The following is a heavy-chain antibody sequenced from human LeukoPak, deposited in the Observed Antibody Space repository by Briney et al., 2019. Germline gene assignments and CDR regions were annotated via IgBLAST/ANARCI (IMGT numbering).Heavy chain of an antibody. J-gene: IGHJ3*02. CDR3: ASIPYDYVWGSYRYPNDAFDI. D-gene: IGHD3-16*02. CDR2: ISSSSSYI. CDR1: GFTFSSYS. V-gene: IGHV3-21*01. Sequence: GGSLRLSCAASGFTFSSYSMNWVRQARGKGLVWVSSISSSSSYIYYADSVKGRFTISRDNAKKSLYLQVNSLRAEDGAVSYFASIPYDYVWGSYRYPNDAFDIWGQGTMVTVSS.